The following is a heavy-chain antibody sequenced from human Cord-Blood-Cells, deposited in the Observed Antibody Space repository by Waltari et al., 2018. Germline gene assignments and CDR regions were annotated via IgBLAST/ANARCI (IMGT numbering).Heavy chain of an antibody. J-gene: IGHJ4*02. CDR3: ARGGLLDY. V-gene: IGHV4-59*08. Sequence: QVQLQESGPGLVKPSETLSLTCTVSGGSISRYYWSWIRQPPGKGLEWIGYIYYSGSTNYNPSLKSRVTISVDTSKNQFSLKLSSVTAADTAVYYCARGGLLDYWGQGTLVTVSS. CDR1: GGSISRYY. CDR2: IYYSGST. D-gene: IGHD2-21*02.